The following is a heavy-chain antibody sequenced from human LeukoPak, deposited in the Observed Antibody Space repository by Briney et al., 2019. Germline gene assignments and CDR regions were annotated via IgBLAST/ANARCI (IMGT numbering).Heavy chain of an antibody. Sequence: SQTLSLTCAISEYSVSSNSAAWNWIRQSPSRGLGWLGRTYYRSKWYYDYAVSVKSRITINPDTSKNQFSLQLNSVTPEDTAVYYCARGPQLVDYYYIDVWGKGTTVTVSS. D-gene: IGHD6-13*01. CDR3: ARGPQLVDYYYIDV. J-gene: IGHJ6*03. CDR1: EYSVSSNSAA. CDR2: TYYRSKWYY. V-gene: IGHV6-1*01.